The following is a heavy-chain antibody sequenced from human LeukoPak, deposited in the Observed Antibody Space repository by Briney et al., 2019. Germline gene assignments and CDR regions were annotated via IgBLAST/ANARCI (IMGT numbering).Heavy chain of an antibody. V-gene: IGHV3-48*03. J-gene: IGHJ4*02. CDR1: GFTFSSYE. CDR2: ISSSGSTI. Sequence: GSLRLSCAASGFTFSSYEMNWVRQAPGKGREWVSYISSSGSTIYYADSVKGRFTISRDNAKNSLYLQMKSLRVEDTAVYYCAREKPELDYWGQGTLVTVSS. CDR3: AREKPELDY.